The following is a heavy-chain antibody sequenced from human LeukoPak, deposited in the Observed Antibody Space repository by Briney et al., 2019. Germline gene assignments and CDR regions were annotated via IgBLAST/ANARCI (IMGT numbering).Heavy chain of an antibody. J-gene: IGHJ4*02. CDR1: GGSIGRSCYY. D-gene: IGHD2-15*01. CDR3: ARLAAKTVDY. V-gene: IGHV4-39*07. CDR2: IYYSGST. Sequence: SETLSLTCTVSGGSIGRSCYYWGWIRQPPVKGLEWIGNIYYSGSTNYNPSLKSRVTMSVDTSKNQFSLKLSSVTAADTAVYYCARLAAKTVDYWGQGTLVTVSS.